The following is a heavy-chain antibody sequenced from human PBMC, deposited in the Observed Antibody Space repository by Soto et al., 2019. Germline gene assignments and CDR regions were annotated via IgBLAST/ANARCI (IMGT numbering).Heavy chain of an antibody. CDR2: ISAYNGNT. V-gene: IGHV1-18*01. Sequence: EASVKVSCKASGYTFTSYGISWVRQAPGQGLEWMGWISAYNGNTNYAQKLQGRVTMTTDTSTSTAYMELRSLRSDDTAVYYCAREVVVVPAAIGNWFDPCGQGTLVTVSS. CDR3: AREVVVVPAAIGNWFDP. J-gene: IGHJ5*02. D-gene: IGHD2-2*01. CDR1: GYTFTSYG.